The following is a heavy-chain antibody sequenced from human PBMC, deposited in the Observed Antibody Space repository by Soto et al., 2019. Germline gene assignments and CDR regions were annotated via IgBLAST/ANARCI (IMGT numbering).Heavy chain of an antibody. V-gene: IGHV3-23*01. CDR2: ISGSGGST. Sequence: EVQLLESGGGLVQPGGSLRLSCAASGFTFTSYAMNWVRQAPGKGLEWVSVISGSGGSTYYADSVKGRFTISRDNSKNTLYLHMNSLSAEDTAVYYCAKRTTGWYFDLWGRGTLVTVSS. CDR1: GFTFTSYA. CDR3: AKRTTGWYFDL. J-gene: IGHJ2*01.